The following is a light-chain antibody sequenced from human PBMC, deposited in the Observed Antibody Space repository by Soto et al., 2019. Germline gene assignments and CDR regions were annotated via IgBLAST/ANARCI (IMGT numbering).Light chain of an antibody. J-gene: IGKJ4*01. Sequence: DIVMTQSPATLSVSPGERATPSCRASQSVSSYLAWYQQKPGQAPRLLIYDASNRATGIPARFSGSGSGTDFTLTISSLEPEDFAVYYCQQRSNWPLTFGGGTKVDIK. V-gene: IGKV3-11*01. CDR3: QQRSNWPLT. CDR2: DAS. CDR1: QSVSSY.